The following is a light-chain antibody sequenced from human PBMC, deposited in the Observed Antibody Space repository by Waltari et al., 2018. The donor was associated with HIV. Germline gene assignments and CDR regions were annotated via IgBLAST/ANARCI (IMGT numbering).Light chain of an antibody. CDR3: CSYAGTSTVV. J-gene: IGLJ2*01. CDR2: EVS. CDR1: SSAFGSYYL. V-gene: IGLV2-23*02. Sequence: QSALTQPASVSGSPGQSMTISCTGTSSAFGSYYLVSWYQQHPGKAPKLMIYEVSKRPSGVSNRFSGSKSGNTASLTISGLQAEDEADYYCCSYAGTSTVVFGGGTKLTV.